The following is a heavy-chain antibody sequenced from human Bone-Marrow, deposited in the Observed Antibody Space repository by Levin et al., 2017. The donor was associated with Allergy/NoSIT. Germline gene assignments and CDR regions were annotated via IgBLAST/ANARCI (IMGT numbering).Heavy chain of an antibody. CDR3: ARDRDSGWSFDY. J-gene: IGHJ4*02. CDR1: GFTFNLFP. D-gene: IGHD6-19*01. V-gene: IGHV3-64*02. Sequence: GESLKISCAASGFTFNLFPMHWVRQAPGKGLEFVSSIGSNGDNPFYADSVKGRFTISRDNSKNTLYLQMGSLTAEDMAVYYCARDRDSGWSFDYWGQGTLVTVSS. CDR2: IGSNGDNP.